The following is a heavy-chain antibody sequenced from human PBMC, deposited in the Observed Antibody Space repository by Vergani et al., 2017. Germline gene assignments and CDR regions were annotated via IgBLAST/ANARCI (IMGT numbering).Heavy chain of an antibody. J-gene: IGHJ4*02. D-gene: IGHD3-9*01. Sequence: QVQLVQSGAEVKKPGSSVKVSCKASGGTFSSYTISWVRKDPGQGLEWMGRIIPILGIANYAPKFQGRVTITADKSTSTAYMELSSLRDVDTAVYYCARGIFPCYYKSAPPDSWGQGTLVTVSS. CDR1: GGTFSSYT. V-gene: IGHV1-69*02. CDR3: ARGIFPCYYKSAPPDS. CDR2: IIPILGIA.